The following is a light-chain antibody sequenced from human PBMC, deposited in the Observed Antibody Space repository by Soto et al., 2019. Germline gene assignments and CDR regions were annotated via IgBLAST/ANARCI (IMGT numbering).Light chain of an antibody. CDR2: GAS. CDR1: QSVSSSY. CDR3: QQYGSSPFT. Sequence: EIVLPQSPGTVSLSPGERATLSCRASQSVSSSYLAWYQQKPGQAPRLLTYGASSRATGIPDRFSGSGSGTDFTLTISRLEAEDFAVYYCQQYGSSPFTFGPGTKVDIK. V-gene: IGKV3-20*01. J-gene: IGKJ3*01.